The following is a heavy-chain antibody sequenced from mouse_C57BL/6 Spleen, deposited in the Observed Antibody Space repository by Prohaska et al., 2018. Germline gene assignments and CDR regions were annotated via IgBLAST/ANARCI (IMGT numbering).Heavy chain of an antibody. CDR1: GYTFTSYW. CDR2: INPSNGGT. V-gene: IGHV1-53*01. J-gene: IGHJ4*01. D-gene: IGHD1-1*01. Sequence: ASGYTFTSYWMHWVKQRPGQGLEWIGNINPSNGGTNYNEKFKSKATLTVDKSSSTAYMQLSSLTSEDSAVYYCARDLLPSYAMDYWGQGTSVTVSS. CDR3: ARDLLPSYAMDY.